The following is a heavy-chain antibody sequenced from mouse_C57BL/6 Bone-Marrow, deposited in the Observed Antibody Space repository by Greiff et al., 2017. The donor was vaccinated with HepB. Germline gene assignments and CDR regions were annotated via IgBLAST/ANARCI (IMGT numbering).Heavy chain of an antibody. D-gene: IGHD2-4*01. CDR3: SFDYFLYAMDY. J-gene: IGHJ4*01. CDR2: IDPENGDT. Sequence: EVKLQQSGAELVRPGASVKLSCTASGFNIKDDYMHWVKQRPEQGLEWIGWIDPENGDTEYASKFQGKATITADTSSNTAYLQLSSLTSEDTAVYYCSFDYFLYAMDYWGQGTSVTVSS. CDR1: GFNIKDDY. V-gene: IGHV14-4*01.